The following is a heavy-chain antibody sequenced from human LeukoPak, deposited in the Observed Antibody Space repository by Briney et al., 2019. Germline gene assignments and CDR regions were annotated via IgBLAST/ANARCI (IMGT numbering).Heavy chain of an antibody. V-gene: IGHV4-34*01. J-gene: IGHJ5*02. CDR2: INHSGST. Sequence: KPSETLSLTCAVYGGSFSGYYWSWIRQPPGKGLEWIGEINHSGSTYYNPSLKSRVTISVDTSKNQFSLKLSSVTAADTAVYYCARCRSPEGRWFDPWGQGTLVTVSS. CDR3: ARCRSPEGRWFDP. D-gene: IGHD6-6*01. CDR1: GGSFSGYY.